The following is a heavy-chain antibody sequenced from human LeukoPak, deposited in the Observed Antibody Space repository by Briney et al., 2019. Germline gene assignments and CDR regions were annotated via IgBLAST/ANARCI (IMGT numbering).Heavy chain of an antibody. J-gene: IGHJ4*02. V-gene: IGHV4-30-2*01. CDR2: IYHSGST. CDR1: GGSISSGGYY. D-gene: IGHD1-26*01. CDR3: ARVTSGSFAHFDY. Sequence: SETLSLTCTVSGGSISSGGYYWSWIRQPPGKGLEWIGYIYHSGSTYYNPSLKSRVTISVDRSKNQFSLKLSSVTAADTAVYCCARVTSGSFAHFDYWGQGTLVTVSS.